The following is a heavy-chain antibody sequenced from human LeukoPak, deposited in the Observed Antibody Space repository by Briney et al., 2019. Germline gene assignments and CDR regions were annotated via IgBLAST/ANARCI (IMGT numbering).Heavy chain of an antibody. V-gene: IGHV3-11*01. Sequence: GGSLRLSCAASGFTVSSNYMSWVRQAPGKGLEWVSYISHRVSDVQYADSVKGRFTISRDNARNSLYLQMNGLRAEDTAVYYCAKDILAAGLFFDYWGLGTLVTVSS. J-gene: IGHJ4*02. CDR3: AKDILAAGLFFDY. CDR1: GFTVSSNY. D-gene: IGHD6-13*01. CDR2: ISHRVSDV.